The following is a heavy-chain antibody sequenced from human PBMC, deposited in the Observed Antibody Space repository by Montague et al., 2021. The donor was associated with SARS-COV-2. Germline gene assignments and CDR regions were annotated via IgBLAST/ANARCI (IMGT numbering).Heavy chain of an antibody. CDR1: GVSISSGAYY. J-gene: IGHJ4*02. V-gene: IGHV4-31*01. Sequence: TLSLTCSVSGVSISSGAYYWSWIRQHPGKGLEWIGYIYYNGSTYYNPSLKSLVTIAVDTSKNHFSLKLSSVTTADTAVYYCARSPYYDSSGQMGFDFWGQGTLVTVSS. D-gene: IGHD3-22*01. CDR2: IYYNGST. CDR3: ARSPYYDSSGQMGFDF.